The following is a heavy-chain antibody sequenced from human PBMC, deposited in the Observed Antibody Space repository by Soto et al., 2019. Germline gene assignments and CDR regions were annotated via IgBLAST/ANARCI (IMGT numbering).Heavy chain of an antibody. V-gene: IGHV3-23*01. CDR3: ANVRGF. D-gene: IGHD3-16*01. Sequence: EVQLLESGGGLVQPGGSLRLSCAASGFTFTSYAMNWVRQAPGKGLEWVSAISGGSGDSTYYADSVKGRFTISRDNSKNTLYMQMNSLRAEDTAVYSCANVRGFGGQGTLVTVSS. J-gene: IGHJ4*02. CDR2: ISGGSGDST. CDR1: GFTFTSYA.